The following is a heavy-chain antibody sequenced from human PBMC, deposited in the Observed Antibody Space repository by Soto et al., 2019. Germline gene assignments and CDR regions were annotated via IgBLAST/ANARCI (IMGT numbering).Heavy chain of an antibody. CDR3: PRDTARDKVRIYYGMDV. V-gene: IGHV3-33*01. Sequence: QVQLVESGGGVVQPGRSLRLSCAASGFTFSSYGMHWVRQAPGKGLEWVAVIWYDGSNKYYADSVKGRFTISRDNSKNTLSLQMNSLRAEDTAVYYCPRDTARDKVRIYYGMDVWGQGTTVTVSS. CDR2: IWYDGSNK. CDR1: GFTFSSYG. J-gene: IGHJ6*02. D-gene: IGHD3-10*01.